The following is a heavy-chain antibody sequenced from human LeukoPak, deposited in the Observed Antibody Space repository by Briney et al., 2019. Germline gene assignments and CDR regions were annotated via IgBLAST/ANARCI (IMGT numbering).Heavy chain of an antibody. CDR3: ATAYSSSWPINFDY. V-gene: IGHV1-24*01. CDR1: GYTLTELS. D-gene: IGHD6-13*01. J-gene: IGHJ4*02. Sequence: ASVKVSCKVSGYTLTELSMHWVRQAPGKGLEWMGGFDPEDGETIYAQKFQGRVTMTEDTSTDTAYMELSSLRSEDTAVYHCATAYSSSWPINFDYWGQGTLVTVSS. CDR2: FDPEDGET.